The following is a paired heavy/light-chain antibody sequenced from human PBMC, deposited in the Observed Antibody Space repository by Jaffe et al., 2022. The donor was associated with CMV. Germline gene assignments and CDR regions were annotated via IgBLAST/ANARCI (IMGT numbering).Light chain of an antibody. CDR1: QSLLHRNGNKY. Sequence: DIVMTQSPLSLPVIPGEPASISCRSSQSLLHRNGNKYLNWFLQKPGQSPQLLIYLGSNRASGVPDRFSGSGSGTDFTLKISRVEAEDVGIYYCMQAVQTPLTFGQGTKLEIK. J-gene: IGKJ2*01. V-gene: IGKV2-28*01. CDR2: LGS. CDR3: MQAVQTPLT.
Heavy chain of an antibody. CDR3: SRDDFWSGDARSRDFYFDL. V-gene: IGHV3-49*05. CDR1: GFTLGDYT. D-gene: IGHD3-3*01. CDR2: IRSKVYGGTT. J-gene: IGHJ2*01. Sequence: EVRLVESGGGLVNPGRSLRLSCTASGFTLGDYTVTWFRQAPGKGLEWVTSIRSKVYGGTTDYAASVKGRFTISRDDSKSIVHLQMNSLKSEDTAVYYCSRDDFWSGDARSRDFYFDLWGRGTLVTVSS.